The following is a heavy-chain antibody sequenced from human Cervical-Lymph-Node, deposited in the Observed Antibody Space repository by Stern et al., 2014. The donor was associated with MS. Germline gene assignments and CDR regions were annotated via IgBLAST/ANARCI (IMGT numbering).Heavy chain of an antibody. V-gene: IGHV3-11*01. J-gene: IGHJ6*02. Sequence: QVQLVQSGGGLVKPGGSLKLSCAASGFTFRDYYMSWIRQAPGQGLEWVSYISNSGKTIYNADSVKGRFTISRDNAKKSLYLQMNSLRVEDTAVYYCARAKPWFGEDVRMDVWGRGTTVTVSS. CDR2: ISNSGKTI. CDR1: GFTFRDYY. CDR3: ARAKPWFGEDVRMDV. D-gene: IGHD3-10*01.